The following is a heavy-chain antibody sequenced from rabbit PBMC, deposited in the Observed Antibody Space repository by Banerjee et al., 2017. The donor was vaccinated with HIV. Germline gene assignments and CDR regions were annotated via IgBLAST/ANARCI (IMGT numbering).Heavy chain of an antibody. Sequence: QEQLEESGGGLVKPGGTLTLTCKASGIDFSGYYYMCWVRQAPGKGLELIGCIVTGSGSTWYASWVNGRFTISKTSWTTVTLQMTSLTAADTASYFCARDLAGVIGWNFNLWGQGTLVTVS. CDR3: ARDLAGVIGWNFNL. J-gene: IGHJ4*01. V-gene: IGHV1S43*01. CDR1: GIDFSGYYY. CDR2: IVTGSGST. D-gene: IGHD4-1*01.